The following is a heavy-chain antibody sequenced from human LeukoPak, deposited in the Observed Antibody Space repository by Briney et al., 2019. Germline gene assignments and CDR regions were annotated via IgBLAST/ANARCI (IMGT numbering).Heavy chain of an antibody. Sequence: SETLSLTCTVSGGSISTYYWAWIRQPAGKGLEWIGRIHTSGGTNYNPSLKSRFTMSVDTSKNQFSLKLSSVTAADTAAYYCATGLRHSDRLGGAFDIWGQGTMVTVSS. J-gene: IGHJ3*02. CDR2: IHTSGGT. CDR3: ATGLRHSDRLGGAFDI. V-gene: IGHV4-4*07. D-gene: IGHD3-9*01. CDR1: GGSISTYY.